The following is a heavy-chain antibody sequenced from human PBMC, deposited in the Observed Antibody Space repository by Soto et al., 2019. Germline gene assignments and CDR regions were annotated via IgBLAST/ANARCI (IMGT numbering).Heavy chain of an antibody. CDR2: IWNDGSKT. CDR1: GFTCSGYG. D-gene: IGHD3-3*01. V-gene: IGHV3-33*01. Sequence: QVQLVESGGGVVQPGGSLRLSCAASGFTCSGYGMHWVRQVPGKGLEWVAIIWNDGSKTFYGDSVKGRFTISRDNSKNTLSLQMNSLRVEDTAVYYCVRDGVGTTAYFGYLDYWGQGTQVTVSS. J-gene: IGHJ4*02. CDR3: VRDGVGTTAYFGYLDY.